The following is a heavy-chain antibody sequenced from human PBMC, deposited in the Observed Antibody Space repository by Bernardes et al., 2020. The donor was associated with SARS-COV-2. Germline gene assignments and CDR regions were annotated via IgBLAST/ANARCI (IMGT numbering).Heavy chain of an antibody. J-gene: IGHJ4*02. D-gene: IGHD6-25*01. CDR3: QRQRGTQRLHYFDA. CDR1: GDSISRRSYY. V-gene: IGHV4-39*01. CDR2: VFPTGTT. Sequence: SETLSLTCTVSGDSISRRSYYWDWIRQPPGNGLEWIGSVFPTGTTYYNPSLKIRVIMSVNTSNKQFSLRVTSVVAADTAVYYCQRQRGTQRLHYFDAWGQGTLVAVSS.